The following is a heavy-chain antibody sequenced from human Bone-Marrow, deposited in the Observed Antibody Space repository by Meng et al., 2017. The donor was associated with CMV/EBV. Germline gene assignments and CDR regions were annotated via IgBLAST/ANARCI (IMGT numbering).Heavy chain of an antibody. D-gene: IGHD3-16*01. Sequence: GESLKISCAASGFTFSSYSMNWVRQAPGKGLQWVSYISSSSSTIYFADSVKGRFTISRDNAKNTVLLQMNSLRAEDTAVYYCARGGDFNCMDVWGQGTTVTVSS. CDR3: ARGGDFNCMDV. V-gene: IGHV3-48*04. CDR1: GFTFSSYS. CDR2: ISSSSSTI. J-gene: IGHJ6*02.